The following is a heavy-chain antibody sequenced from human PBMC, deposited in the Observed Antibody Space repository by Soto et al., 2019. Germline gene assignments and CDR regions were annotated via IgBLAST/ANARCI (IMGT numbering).Heavy chain of an antibody. CDR1: RYTFTSYG. Sequence: ASVKVSCKASRYTFTSYGISWVRQAPGQGLEWMGWISAYNGNTDYAQKLQGRVTMTTDTSTSTAYMELRSLRSDDTAVYYCARDRTYYYGSGSYQGGLYYWGQGTLVTVSS. CDR2: ISAYNGNT. J-gene: IGHJ4*02. D-gene: IGHD3-10*01. V-gene: IGHV1-18*01. CDR3: ARDRTYYYGSGSYQGGLYY.